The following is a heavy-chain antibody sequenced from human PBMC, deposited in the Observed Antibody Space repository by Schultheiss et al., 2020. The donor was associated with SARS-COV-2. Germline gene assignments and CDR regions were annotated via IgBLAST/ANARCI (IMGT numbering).Heavy chain of an antibody. Sequence: GPTLVKPTQTLTLTCTFSGFSLSTSGVGVGWIRQPPGKALEWLALIYWNDDKRYSPSLKSRLTITKDTSKNQVVLTMTNMDPVDTATYYCAHTSGSYWVGWFDPWGQGTLVTVSS. CDR2: IYWNDDK. D-gene: IGHD1-26*01. J-gene: IGHJ5*02. CDR3: AHTSGSYWVGWFDP. V-gene: IGHV2-5*01. CDR1: GFSLSTSGVG.